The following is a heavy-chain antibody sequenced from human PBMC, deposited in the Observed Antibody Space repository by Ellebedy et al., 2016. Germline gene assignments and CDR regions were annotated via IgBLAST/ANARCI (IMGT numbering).Heavy chain of an antibody. CDR1: GYTFTTFS. CDR2: VNTFSGNT. V-gene: IGHV1-18*04. Sequence: ASVKVSXXASGYTFTTFSITWVRQVPGQGLEWMGFVNTFSGNTKFAQKFQGRVTITRDTSASTAYMELSSLRSEDTAVYYCARSGGYYYDSSGNFDYWGQGTLVTVSS. CDR3: ARSGGYYYDSSGNFDY. D-gene: IGHD3-22*01. J-gene: IGHJ4*02.